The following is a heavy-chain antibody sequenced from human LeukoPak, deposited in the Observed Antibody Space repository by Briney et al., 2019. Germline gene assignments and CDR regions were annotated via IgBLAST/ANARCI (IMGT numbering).Heavy chain of an antibody. CDR1: GFTFSSYA. J-gene: IGHJ5*02. CDR3: ARDPSSGWYLKGWFDP. CDR2: ISFDGSNK. Sequence: GGSLRLSCAVSGFTFSSYAIHWVRQTPGKGLEWVAVISFDGSNKYYADSVKGRFTISRDNSKNTLYLQMNSLRPEDTAVYYCARDPSSGWYLKGWFDPWGQGTLVTVSS. D-gene: IGHD6-19*01. V-gene: IGHV3-30*04.